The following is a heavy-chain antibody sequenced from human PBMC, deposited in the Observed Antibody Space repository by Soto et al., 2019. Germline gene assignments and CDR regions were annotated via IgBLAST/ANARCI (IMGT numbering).Heavy chain of an antibody. CDR2: MNPNSGNT. CDR3: ARGRLTIFGVVIRGHWFDP. CDR1: GYTFTSYD. V-gene: IGHV1-8*01. J-gene: IGHJ5*02. D-gene: IGHD3-3*01. Sequence: QVPLVQSGAEVKKPGASVKVSCKASGYTFTSYDINWVRQATGQGLEWMGWMNPNSGNTGYAQKFQGRVTMTRNTSISTAYMELSSLRSEDTAVYYCARGRLTIFGVVIRGHWFDPWGQGTLVTVSS.